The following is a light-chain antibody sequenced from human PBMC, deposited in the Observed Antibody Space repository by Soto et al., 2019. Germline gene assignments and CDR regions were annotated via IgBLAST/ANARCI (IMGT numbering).Light chain of an antibody. V-gene: IGLV1-47*01. CDR2: MNN. J-gene: IGLJ3*02. CDR1: RSNIGSSI. CDR3: VAWDDDLRARV. Sequence: QSVLTQPPSLSGTPGQTVTISCSGSRSNIGSSIVHWYQQLPGTAPKHLIYMNNQRPSGVPDRFAGSKSGTSASRVISGLRAEDEADYYCVAWDDDLRARVFGGGTQLTVL.